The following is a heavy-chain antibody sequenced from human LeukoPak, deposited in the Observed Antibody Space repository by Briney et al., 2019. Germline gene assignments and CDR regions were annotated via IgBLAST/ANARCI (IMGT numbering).Heavy chain of an antibody. D-gene: IGHD6-6*01. J-gene: IGHJ6*03. CDR2: INTNTGNP. Sequence: ASVKVSCKASGYTFTSYAMNWVRQAPGQGLEWMGWINTNTGNPTYAQGFTGRFVFSLDTSVSTAYLQISSLKAEDTAVYYCARGSSSRVYYYYYYMDVWGKGTTVTVSS. CDR3: ARGSSSRVYYYYYYMDV. V-gene: IGHV7-4-1*02. CDR1: GYTFTSYA.